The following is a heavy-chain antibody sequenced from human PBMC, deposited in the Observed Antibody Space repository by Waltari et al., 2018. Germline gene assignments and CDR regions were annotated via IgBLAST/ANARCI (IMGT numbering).Heavy chain of an antibody. J-gene: IGHJ3*01. Sequence: QLQLQESGPRLVKPSETLSLICSVSGVSITSNRHYWAWIRQSPGQGLEWIWTISYSGTTYISPSLKSRVSVSRDTSKNQVSLILGSVTAADMALYYCATYIGASLGTAAFDVWGQGTMVTVSS. V-gene: IGHV4-39*01. D-gene: IGHD5-12*01. CDR3: ATYIGASLGTAAFDV. CDR2: ISYSGTT. CDR1: GVSITSNRHY.